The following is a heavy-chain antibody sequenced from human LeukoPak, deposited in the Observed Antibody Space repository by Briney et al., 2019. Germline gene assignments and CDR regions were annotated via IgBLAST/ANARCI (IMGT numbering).Heavy chain of an antibody. J-gene: IGHJ4*02. D-gene: IGHD6-13*01. CDR1: GYTFTSYG. CDR3: ARDSSSWPYYFDY. V-gene: IGHV1-18*01. CDR2: ISAYNGNT. Sequence: GASVTVSCKASGYTFTSYGISWVRQAPGQGLEWMGWISAYNGNTNYAQKFQGRVTITADESTSTAYMELSSLRSEDTAVYYCARDSSSWPYYFDYWGQGTLVTVSS.